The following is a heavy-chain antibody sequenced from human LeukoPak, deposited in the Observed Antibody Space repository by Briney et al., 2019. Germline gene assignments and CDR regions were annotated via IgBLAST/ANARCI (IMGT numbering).Heavy chain of an antibody. CDR3: AKESPYAVGRTGRIYYFDY. CDR2: ISNSGRT. V-gene: IGHV3-23*01. J-gene: IGHJ4*02. CDR1: GFTFSNYA. D-gene: IGHD1-26*01. Sequence: GGSLRLSCAASGFTFSNYAISWVRQAPGKGLEWVSAISNSGRTYYADSVKGRFTISRDNSKNTLHLQMNSLRAEDTAVYYCAKESPYAVGRTGRIYYFDYWGQGALVTVSS.